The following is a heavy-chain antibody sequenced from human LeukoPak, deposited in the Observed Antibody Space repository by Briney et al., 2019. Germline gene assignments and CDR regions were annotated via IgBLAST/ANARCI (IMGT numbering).Heavy chain of an antibody. V-gene: IGHV4-34*01. D-gene: IGHD3-22*01. CDR3: ARLSGYSSGHYYSDY. CDR1: GGSFSGYY. CDR2: INHSGST. J-gene: IGHJ4*02. Sequence: PSETLSLTCAVCGGSFSGYYWSWIRQPPGKGLEWIGEINHSGSTNYNPSLKSRVTISVDTSKNQFSLKLSSVTAADTAVYYCARLSGYSSGHYYSDYWGQGTLDTVSS.